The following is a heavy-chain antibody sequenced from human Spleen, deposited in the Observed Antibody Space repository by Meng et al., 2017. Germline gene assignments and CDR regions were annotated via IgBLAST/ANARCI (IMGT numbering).Heavy chain of an antibody. CDR1: GFTFSNAW. Sequence: GGSLRLSCAASGFTFSNAWMTWVRQAPGKGLEWIGRMKSKTDGGTTDYAELVKGRFTISRDDSKNTLYLQMSSLKTEDTAVYYCSTISSGWYWSQYFDYWGQGTLVTVSS. CDR2: MKSKTDGGTT. V-gene: IGHV3-15*01. D-gene: IGHD6-19*01. J-gene: IGHJ4*02. CDR3: STISSGWYWSQYFDY.